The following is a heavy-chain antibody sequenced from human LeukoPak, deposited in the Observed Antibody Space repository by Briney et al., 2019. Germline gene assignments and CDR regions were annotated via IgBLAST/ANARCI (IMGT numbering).Heavy chain of an antibody. CDR2: ISSSSSYI. CDR1: GFTFSSYS. J-gene: IGHJ4*02. D-gene: IGHD3-9*01. V-gene: IGHV3-21*01. Sequence: GGSLRLSCAASGFTFSSYSMNWVRQAPGKGLEWVSSISSSSSYIYYADSVKGRFTIPRDNAKNSLCLQMNSLRAEDTAVYYCARQYYDILTGYYKPGDYFDYWGQGTLVTVSS. CDR3: ARQYYDILTGYYKPGDYFDY.